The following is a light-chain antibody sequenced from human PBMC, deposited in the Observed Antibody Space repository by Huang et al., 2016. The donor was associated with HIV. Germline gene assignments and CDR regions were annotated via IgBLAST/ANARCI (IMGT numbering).Light chain of an antibody. CDR2: WAS. V-gene: IGKV4-1*01. Sequence: DILLIQSPESLDVRLGERATINCTSRQSLLYTTDNKNYVAWYQQKSGQSPKLLIYWASTREAGVPGRFSGGGSGTDFTLTIDNLQAEDLAVYFCQQYYTSPITFGQGTRLE. CDR1: QSLLYTTDNKNY. J-gene: IGKJ5*01. CDR3: QQYYTSPIT.